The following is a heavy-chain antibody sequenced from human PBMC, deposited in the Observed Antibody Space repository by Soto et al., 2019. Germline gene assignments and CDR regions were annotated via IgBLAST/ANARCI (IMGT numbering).Heavy chain of an antibody. D-gene: IGHD3-16*01. CDR2: IVVGSGNT. Sequence: GASVKVSCKASGFTFTSSAVQWVRQARGQRLEWIGWIVVGSGNTNYAQKFQERVTITRDNSKNTLYLQMNSLRAEDTAVYYCAREASDDYIDYAGGFDYWGQGTLVTVSS. CDR3: AREASDDYIDYAGGFDY. J-gene: IGHJ4*02. V-gene: IGHV1-58*01. CDR1: GFTFTSSA.